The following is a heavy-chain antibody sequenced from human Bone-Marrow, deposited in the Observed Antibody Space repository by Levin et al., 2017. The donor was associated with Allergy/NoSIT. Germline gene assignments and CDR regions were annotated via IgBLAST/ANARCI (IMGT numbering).Heavy chain of an antibody. CDR2: IAFDGSDK. CDR1: GFTFSSYG. D-gene: IGHD7-27*01. Sequence: LSLTCAASGFTFSSYGIHWVRQAPGKGLEWVAVIAFDGSDKYYADSVKGRITISRDNSKNMVYLQMNSLTSADTALYYCARARGDWGKVGYYFDYWGQGTLVTVSS. CDR3: ARARGDWGKVGYYFDY. J-gene: IGHJ4*02. V-gene: IGHV3-30*03.